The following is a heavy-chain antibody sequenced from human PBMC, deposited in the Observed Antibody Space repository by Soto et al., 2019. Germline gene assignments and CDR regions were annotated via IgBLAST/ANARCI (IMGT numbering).Heavy chain of an antibody. V-gene: IGHV1-69*13. J-gene: IGHJ6*02. Sequence: LVKVSCKASGGTFSSYAISWVRQAPGQGLEWMGGIIPIFGTANYAQKFQGRVTITADESTSTAYMELSSLRSEDTAVYYCARDQRPATAIPGMDVWGQGTTVTAP. CDR2: IIPIFGTA. CDR3: ARDQRPATAIPGMDV. CDR1: GGTFSSYA. D-gene: IGHD2-2*02.